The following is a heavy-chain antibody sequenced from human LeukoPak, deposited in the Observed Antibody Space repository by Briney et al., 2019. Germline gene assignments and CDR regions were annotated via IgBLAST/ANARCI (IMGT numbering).Heavy chain of an antibody. D-gene: IGHD6-13*01. CDR2: ISYDGSNK. V-gene: IGHV3-30-3*01. Sequence: PGGSLRLSCAASGFTFSSYAMHWVRQAPGKGLEWVAVISYDGSNKYYADSVKGRFTISRDNSKNTPYLQMNSLRAEDTAVYYCARAIGTIAAAVPLDYWGQGTLVTVSS. J-gene: IGHJ4*02. CDR3: ARAIGTIAAAVPLDY. CDR1: GFTFSSYA.